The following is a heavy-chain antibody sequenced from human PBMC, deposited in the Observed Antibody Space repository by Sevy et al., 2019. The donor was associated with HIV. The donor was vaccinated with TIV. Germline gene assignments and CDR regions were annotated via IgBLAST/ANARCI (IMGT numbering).Heavy chain of an antibody. CDR2: ISFDGSNK. CDR3: AGGRWDIVVVPAAFDI. D-gene: IGHD2-2*01. V-gene: IGHV3-30-3*01. J-gene: IGHJ3*02. Sequence: GGSLRLSCAASGFTFSGYTLNWVRQAPGKGLEWVAVISFDGSNKYYADSVKGRFTISRDNSKNTLYMQMNSLRPEDTAVYYCAGGRWDIVVVPAAFDIWGQGTMVTVSS. CDR1: GFTFSGYT.